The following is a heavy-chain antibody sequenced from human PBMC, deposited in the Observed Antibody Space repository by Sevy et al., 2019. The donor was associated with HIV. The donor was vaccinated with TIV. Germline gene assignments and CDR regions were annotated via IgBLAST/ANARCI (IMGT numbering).Heavy chain of an antibody. Sequence: GGSLRLSCAASGFSVSSNYMCWVRQAPGKGLEWVSVMYRDGSTYYADSVKGRFTIVRDESKSTMYLQMNSLRAEDTAVYYCARGEDFCDSSGYYYSWAFDIWGHGTMVTVSS. D-gene: IGHD3-22*01. CDR2: MYRDGST. V-gene: IGHV3-53*01. J-gene: IGHJ3*02. CDR3: ARGEDFCDSSGYYYSWAFDI. CDR1: GFSVSSNY.